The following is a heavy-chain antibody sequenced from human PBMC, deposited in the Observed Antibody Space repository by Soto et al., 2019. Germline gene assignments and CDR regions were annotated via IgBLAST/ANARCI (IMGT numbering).Heavy chain of an antibody. V-gene: IGHV4-39*07. Sequence: SETLSLTCTVSGGSISSSSYYWGWIRQPPGKGLEWIGEVYHAGNTNYNPSLKSRVTMSVDKSKNQFSLRLSSLTAADTAIYYCARVGDPFIAVAGANWFDPWGQGVLVTVSS. J-gene: IGHJ5*02. D-gene: IGHD6-19*01. CDR3: ARVGDPFIAVAGANWFDP. CDR1: GGSISSSSYY. CDR2: VYHAGNT.